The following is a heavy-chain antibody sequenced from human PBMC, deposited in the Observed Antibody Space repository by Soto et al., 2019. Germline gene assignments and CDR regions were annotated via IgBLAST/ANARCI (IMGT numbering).Heavy chain of an antibody. CDR3: ARDAKYYYDSSGPRVPDY. J-gene: IGHJ4*02. V-gene: IGHV3-21*01. CDR1: GFTFSSYS. D-gene: IGHD3-22*01. CDR2: ISSSSSYI. Sequence: EVQLVESGGGLVKPGGSLRLSCAASGFTFSSYSMNWVRQAPGKGLEWVSSISSSSSYIYYADSVKGRFTISRDNAKNSLYLQMNSLRAEDTAVYYWARDAKYYYDSSGPRVPDYWGQGTLVTVSS.